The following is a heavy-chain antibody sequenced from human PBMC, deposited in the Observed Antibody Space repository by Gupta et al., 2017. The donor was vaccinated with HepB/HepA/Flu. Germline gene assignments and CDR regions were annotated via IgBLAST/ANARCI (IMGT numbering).Heavy chain of an antibody. CDR2: INHSGST. J-gene: IGHJ4*02. Sequence: QVQLQQWGAGLLKPSETLSLTCAVYGGSFSGYYWSWIRQPPGKGLEWIGEINHSGSTNYNPSLKSRVTRSVDTSKNQFSLKLSSGTAADTAVYYCARGQRRSSGCLDYWGQGTLVTVSS. D-gene: IGHD6-19*01. CDR1: GGSFSGYY. V-gene: IGHV4-34*01. CDR3: ARGQRRSSGCLDY.